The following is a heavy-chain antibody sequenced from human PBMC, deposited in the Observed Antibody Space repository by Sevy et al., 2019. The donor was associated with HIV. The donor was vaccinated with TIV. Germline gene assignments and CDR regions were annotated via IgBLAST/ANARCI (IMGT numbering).Heavy chain of an antibody. Sequence: GGSLRLSCAASGFTVSSNYMSWVRQAPGKGLEWVSVIYSGGSTYYADSVKGRFTISRDNSKNTLYLQMNSLRAEDTAVYYCARGPDYYDSSGYYLAEFDFDYWGQGTLVTVSS. CDR2: IYSGGST. CDR3: ARGPDYYDSSGYYLAEFDFDY. CDR1: GFTVSSNY. J-gene: IGHJ4*02. V-gene: IGHV3-53*01. D-gene: IGHD3-22*01.